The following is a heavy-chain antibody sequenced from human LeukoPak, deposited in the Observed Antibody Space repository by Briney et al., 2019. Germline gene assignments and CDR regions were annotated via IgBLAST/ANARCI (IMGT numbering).Heavy chain of an antibody. CDR3: ARAEGYYYYGMDV. CDR1: GGSFSGYY. V-gene: IGHV4-34*01. Sequence: SETLSLTCAVYGGSFSGYYWSWIRQPPGKGPEWIGEINHSGSTNYNPSLKSRVTISVDTSKNQFSLKLSSVTAADTAVYYCARAEGYYYYGMDVWGQVTTVTVSS. J-gene: IGHJ6*02. CDR2: INHSGST.